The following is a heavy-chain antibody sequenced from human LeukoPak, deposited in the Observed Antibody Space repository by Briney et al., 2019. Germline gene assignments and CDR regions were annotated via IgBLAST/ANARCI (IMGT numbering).Heavy chain of an antibody. CDR2: IIPIFGTA. D-gene: IGHD1-26*01. CDR1: GGTFSSYA. Sequence: ASVKVSCKASGGTFSSYAISWVRQSPGQGLEWMGGIIPIFGTANYAQKFQGRVTITADESTSTAYMELSSLRSEDTAVYYCAGYSGSYPMDYWGQGTLVTVFS. CDR3: AGYSGSYPMDY. V-gene: IGHV1-69*13. J-gene: IGHJ4*02.